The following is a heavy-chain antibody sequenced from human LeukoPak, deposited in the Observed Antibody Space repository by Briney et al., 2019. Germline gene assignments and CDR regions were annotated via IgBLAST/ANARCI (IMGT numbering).Heavy chain of an antibody. D-gene: IGHD3-16*02. CDR3: ARQSFNWSDP. CDR1: GDSVSSYY. CDR2: IYYSGST. V-gene: IGHV4-59*08. J-gene: IGHJ5*02. Sequence: PSETLSLTCTVSGDSVSSYYWSWIRQPPGKRLEWIGCIYYSGSTNYNPSLKSRVTMSVDTSKNQFSLKLSSVTAADTAVYYCARQSFNWSDPWGQGTLVTVSS.